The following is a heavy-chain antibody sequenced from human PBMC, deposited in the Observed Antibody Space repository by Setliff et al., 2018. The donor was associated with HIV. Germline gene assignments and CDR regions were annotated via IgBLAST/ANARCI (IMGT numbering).Heavy chain of an antibody. CDR1: GFTFNGYS. CDR3: ARSRAAGFDY. J-gene: IGHJ4*02. Sequence: GGSLRLSCTVSGFTFNGYSMNWVRQAPGKGLEWVSSISSSGSYIYYADSVKGRFAISRDNAKNSMHLQMNSLRAEDTAVYYCARSRAAGFDYWGQGILVTVSS. D-gene: IGHD6-13*01. V-gene: IGHV3-21*06. CDR2: ISSSGSYI.